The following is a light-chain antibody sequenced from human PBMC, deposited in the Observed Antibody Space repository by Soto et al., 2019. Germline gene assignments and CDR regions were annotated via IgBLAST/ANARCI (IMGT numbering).Light chain of an antibody. V-gene: IGLV2-14*01. Sequence: QYSLTQPASVSGSPGQSITSSCSGTSSDIGSYNYVSWYQQHPGKAPKLMIYEVNNRPSGVSHRFSGSKSGNTASLTISGLQAEDEADYYCSSYTGSSTLYVFGTGTKVTVL. CDR1: SSDIGSYNY. CDR2: EVN. J-gene: IGLJ1*01. CDR3: SSYTGSSTLYV.